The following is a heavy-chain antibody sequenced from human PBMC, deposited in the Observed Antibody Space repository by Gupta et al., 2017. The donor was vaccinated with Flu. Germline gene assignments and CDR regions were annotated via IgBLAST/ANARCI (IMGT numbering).Heavy chain of an antibody. Sequence: RQAPGKGLEWVAVIWYDGSNKYYADSVKGRFTISRDNSKNTLYLRMNSLRAEDTAVYYCARYNWNYFSAFDIWGQGTMVTVSS. J-gene: IGHJ3*02. D-gene: IGHD1-7*01. CDR2: IWYDGSNK. V-gene: IGHV3-33*01. CDR3: ARYNWNYFSAFDI.